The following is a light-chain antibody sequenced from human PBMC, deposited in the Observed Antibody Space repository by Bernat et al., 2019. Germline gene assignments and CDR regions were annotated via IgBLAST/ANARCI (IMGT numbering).Light chain of an antibody. CDR2: EVS. V-gene: IGLV2-8*01. J-gene: IGLJ3*02. Sequence: QSALTQPPSASGSPGQSVTISCTGTSSDVGGHAHVSWYQQHPGKAPKVMIYEVSERPSGVPDRFSGSRSGNTASLTVAGLQPEDEADYYCSSYAGSFNWVFGDGTKLTVL. CDR3: SSYAGSFNWV. CDR1: SSDVGGHAH.